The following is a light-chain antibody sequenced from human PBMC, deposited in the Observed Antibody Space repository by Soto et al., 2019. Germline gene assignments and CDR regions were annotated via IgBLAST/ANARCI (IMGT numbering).Light chain of an antibody. CDR3: QHYNNWLGT. CDR2: GAS. J-gene: IGKJ4*01. Sequence: EIVMTQSPATLSVSRGERATLSCRANQAISSNLAWYQQKPGQAPRLLIYGASTRATGIPDRFSGSGSGTEFTLTISSLQSEDFAVYYCQHYNNWLGTFSGGTKVEIK. CDR1: QAISSN. V-gene: IGKV3-15*01.